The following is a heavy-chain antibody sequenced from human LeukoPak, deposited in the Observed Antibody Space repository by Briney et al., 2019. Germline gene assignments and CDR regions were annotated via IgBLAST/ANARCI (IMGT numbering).Heavy chain of an antibody. Sequence: GGSLRLSCAASGFTFSSYWMSWVRQAPGKGLEWVANIKQDGSEKYYVDSMKGRFTISRDNAKNSLYLQMNSLRAEDTAVYYCARVIVVVVAATGWFDPWGQGTLVTVSS. CDR2: IKQDGSEK. CDR3: ARVIVVVVAATGWFDP. D-gene: IGHD2-15*01. V-gene: IGHV3-7*01. J-gene: IGHJ5*02. CDR1: GFTFSSYW.